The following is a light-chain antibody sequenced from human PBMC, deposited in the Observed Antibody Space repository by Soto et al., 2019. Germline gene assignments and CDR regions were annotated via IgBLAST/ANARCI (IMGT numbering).Light chain of an antibody. CDR2: DAS. V-gene: IGKV3-20*01. Sequence: EIVLTQSPGTLSLSPGERATLSRRASQSVSSNYLAWYQQKPGQAPRLLIYDASSRATGIPDRFSGSGSGTDFTLTISRLEPEDFAVYYCQQYGGSPRTFGQGTKVEVK. CDR1: QSVSSNY. J-gene: IGKJ1*01. CDR3: QQYGGSPRT.